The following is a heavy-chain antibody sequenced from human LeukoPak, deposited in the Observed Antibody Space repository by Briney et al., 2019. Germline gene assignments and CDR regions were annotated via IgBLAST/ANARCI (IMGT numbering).Heavy chain of an antibody. Sequence: GASVKVSCKASGGTFSSYAINWVRQATGQGLEWMGWMNPNSGNTGYAQKFQGRVTMTRNTSISTAYMELSSLRSEDAAVYYCARAKRITMVRGVIVYQFDYWGQGTLVTVSS. CDR3: ARAKRITMVRGVIVYQFDY. V-gene: IGHV1-8*02. CDR1: GGTFSSYA. CDR2: MNPNSGNT. J-gene: IGHJ4*02. D-gene: IGHD3-10*01.